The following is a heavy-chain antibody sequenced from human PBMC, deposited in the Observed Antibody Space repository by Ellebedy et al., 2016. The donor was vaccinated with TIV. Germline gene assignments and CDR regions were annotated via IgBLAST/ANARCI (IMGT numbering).Heavy chain of an antibody. Sequence: AASVKVSCKASGYTFTSYYMHWVRQAPGQGLEWMGIINPSDGSTSYAQKFQGRVTMTRDTSTSTVYMELSSLRSEDTAVYYCARAVAGHDAFDIWGQGTMVTVSS. V-gene: IGHV1-46*01. D-gene: IGHD6-19*01. CDR2: INPSDGST. CDR1: GYTFTSYY. CDR3: ARAVAGHDAFDI. J-gene: IGHJ3*02.